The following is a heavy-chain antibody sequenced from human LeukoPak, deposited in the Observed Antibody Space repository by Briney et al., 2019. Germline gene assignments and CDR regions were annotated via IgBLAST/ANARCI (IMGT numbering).Heavy chain of an antibody. CDR3: ARDINSYYDFWSGNSNWFDP. J-gene: IGHJ5*02. D-gene: IGHD3-3*01. V-gene: IGHV3-21*01. Sequence: GGSLRLSCAASGFTFSSYSMNWVRQAPGKGLEWVSSISSSSSYIHYADSVKGRFTISRDNAKNSLYLQMNSLRAEDTAVYYCARDINSYYDFWSGNSNWFDPWGQGTLVTVSS. CDR1: GFTFSSYS. CDR2: ISSSSSYI.